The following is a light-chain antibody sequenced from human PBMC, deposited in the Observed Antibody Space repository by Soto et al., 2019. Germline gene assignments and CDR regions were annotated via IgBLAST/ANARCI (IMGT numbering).Light chain of an antibody. CDR3: QQYGSSPT. Sequence: EIVLTQSPGTLSLSPGERATLSCRASQSVRSNYLAWYQQKPGRAPRLLIYGASSRATGIPDRFSGSGSGTDFTLTISRLEPEDFAVYYCQQYGSSPTFGPGTKVDFK. J-gene: IGKJ3*01. CDR1: QSVRSNY. V-gene: IGKV3-20*01. CDR2: GAS.